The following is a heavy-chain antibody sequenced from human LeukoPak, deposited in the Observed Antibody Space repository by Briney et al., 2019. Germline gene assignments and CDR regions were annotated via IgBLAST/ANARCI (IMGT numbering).Heavy chain of an antibody. Sequence: GRSLRLSCAASGFTFSSYSMNWVRQAPGKGPEWVSYISSSSSTIYYADSVKGRFTISRDNAKNPLYLQMNSLRAEDTAVYYCARDQQLSYYYYMDVWGKGTTVTVSS. CDR1: GFTFSSYS. CDR2: ISSSSSTI. CDR3: ARDQQLSYYYYMDV. V-gene: IGHV3-48*01. J-gene: IGHJ6*03. D-gene: IGHD6-13*01.